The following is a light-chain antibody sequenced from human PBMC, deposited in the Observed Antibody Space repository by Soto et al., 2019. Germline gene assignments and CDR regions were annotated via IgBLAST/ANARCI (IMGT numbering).Light chain of an antibody. CDR1: QNVSNNH. J-gene: IGKJ4*01. CDR3: QQNGSSPPT. Sequence: EIVLTQSPGTLSLSPGERATLSCRASQNVSNNHLARYQQKPGQAPRLLINGASSRATGIPDRYSARGSGTDFTLTISRLEPEDYAVYYCQQNGSSPPTFGGGTKVAIQ. V-gene: IGKV3-20*01. CDR2: GAS.